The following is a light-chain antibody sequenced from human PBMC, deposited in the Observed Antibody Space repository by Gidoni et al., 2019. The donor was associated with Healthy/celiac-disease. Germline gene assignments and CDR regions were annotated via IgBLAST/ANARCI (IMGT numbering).Light chain of an antibody. V-gene: IGKV1-39*01. CDR3: QQSYSTPLT. J-gene: IGKJ4*02. CDR2: AAS. Sequence: DLQMTQSPSSLSASVGDRVTITCRASQSISSYLDWYQQKPGKAPKLLIYAASSLHSGVPSRFSGSGSGTEFTLTISSLQPEDFATYYCQQSYSTPLTFXEXTKVEIK. CDR1: QSISSY.